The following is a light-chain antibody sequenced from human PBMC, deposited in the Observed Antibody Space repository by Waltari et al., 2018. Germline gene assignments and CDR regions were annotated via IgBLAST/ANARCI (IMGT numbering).Light chain of an antibody. Sequence: SVLTQPPSASGTPGQTVTISCSGSHFNMGSNTVKWHQQLPGTAPKLLIYSDYQRPSGVPDRFSASKSGTSASLAISGLQSEDEADYYCSSWDDRLSGVVFGEGTKLTVL. CDR2: SDY. CDR3: SSWDDRLSGVV. V-gene: IGLV1-44*01. J-gene: IGLJ3*02. CDR1: HFNMGSNT.